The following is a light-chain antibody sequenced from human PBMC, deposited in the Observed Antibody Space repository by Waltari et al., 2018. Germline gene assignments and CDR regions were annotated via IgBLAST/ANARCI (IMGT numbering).Light chain of an antibody. Sequence: QSVLTQPPSASGPPGQRVTISCSGTHSNLGNNLVNWYQQVPGTAPKLLIYRNDLRPSGVPDRFSASKSGTSASLAISGLQSEDEAEYYCASWDDSLNGHWVFGGGTKVTVL. CDR3: ASWDDSLNGHWV. CDR1: HSNLGNNL. J-gene: IGLJ3*02. V-gene: IGLV1-44*01. CDR2: RND.